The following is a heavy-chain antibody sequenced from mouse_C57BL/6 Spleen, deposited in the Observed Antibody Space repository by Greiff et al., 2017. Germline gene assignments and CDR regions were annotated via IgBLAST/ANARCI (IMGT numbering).Heavy chain of an antibody. Sequence: QVQLQQSGAELVRPGASVKLSCKASGYTFTDYYINWVKQRPGQGLEWIARIYPGSGNTYYNEKFKGKATLTAEKSSSTAYMQLSSLTSEDSAVYFCARRGSTTVGAHWYFDVWGTGTTVTVSS. D-gene: IGHD1-1*01. CDR2: IYPGSGNT. V-gene: IGHV1-76*01. J-gene: IGHJ1*03. CDR1: GYTFTDYY. CDR3: ARRGSTTVGAHWYFDV.